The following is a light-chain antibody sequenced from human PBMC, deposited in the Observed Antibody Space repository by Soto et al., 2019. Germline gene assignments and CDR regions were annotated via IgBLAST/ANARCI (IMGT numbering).Light chain of an antibody. V-gene: IGKV3-15*01. CDR1: QSVSNN. CDR3: QQYNNWPPLT. J-gene: IGKJ4*01. Sequence: EIVMTQSPATLSVSPGERATLSCRASQSVSNNLAWYQQKPGQAPRLLIYGASTRATGLPARFSGSGSGAEFTLTISSLQSEDFAVYYCQQYNNWPPLTFGGGTKVEIK. CDR2: GAS.